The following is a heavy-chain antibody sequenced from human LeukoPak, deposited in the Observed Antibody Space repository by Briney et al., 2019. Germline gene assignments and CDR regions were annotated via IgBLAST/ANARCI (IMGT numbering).Heavy chain of an antibody. V-gene: IGHV3-7*01. D-gene: IGHD4-17*01. CDR3: TRERLYGASALDY. Sequence: GGSLRLSCAASGFTFSSYWMTWVRQAPGKGLERVAQIKDVGTEKFYLDSLRGRFTISRDNSKDSLYLHINSLRAEDTAVYYCTRERLYGASALDYWGQGIVVTVSS. CDR2: IKDVGTEK. J-gene: IGHJ4*02. CDR1: GFTFSSYW.